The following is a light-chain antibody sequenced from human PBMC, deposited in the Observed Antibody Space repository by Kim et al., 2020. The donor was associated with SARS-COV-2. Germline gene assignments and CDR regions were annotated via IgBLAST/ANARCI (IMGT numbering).Light chain of an antibody. CDR2: GKD. J-gene: IGLJ2*01. V-gene: IGLV3-19*01. CDR1: SLRSYY. CDR3: NSRDSNDYVV. Sequence: AVRQTVRITCQGDSLRSYYATWYQQKPGQAPKVVIYGKDNRPSGVPDRFSGSSSGNTAYLTITGTQAGDEADYYCNSRDSNDYVVFGGGTKVTVL.